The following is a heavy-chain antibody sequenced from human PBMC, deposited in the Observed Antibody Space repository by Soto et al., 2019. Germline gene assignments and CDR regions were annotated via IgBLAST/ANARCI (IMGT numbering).Heavy chain of an antibody. CDR3: ARGWAGYCTPSTCPLIASPDE. Sequence: QLQESGPGLVKPSETLFLTCTVSGAPVSSGNSYWNWIRQPPGKGLEWIAYISFSGATDYNPSLGSRATISIDRPNNQFSLKLTSVTAADTALYYCARGWAGYCTPSTCPLIASPDEWGQGILVTVSS. J-gene: IGHJ4*02. CDR2: ISFSGAT. D-gene: IGHD2-8*01. CDR1: GAPVSSGNSY. V-gene: IGHV4-61*01.